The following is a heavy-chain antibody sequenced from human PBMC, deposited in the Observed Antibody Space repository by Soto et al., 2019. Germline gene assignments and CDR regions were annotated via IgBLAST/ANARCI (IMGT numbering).Heavy chain of an antibody. V-gene: IGHV5-51*03. J-gene: IGHJ3*01. D-gene: IGHD1-1*01. CDR3: VRGVHLTAADAFDV. CDR1: EYRLTAYW. Sequence: GEARKISWNVYEYRLTAYWIGWVRPLRGKGLEWVGIIYAGDSDTRYSPSFQGHVTISVDKSTTTAFLHWSSLKASDTAMYYCVRGVHLTAADAFDVWGQGTMVTVSS. CDR2: IYAGDSDT.